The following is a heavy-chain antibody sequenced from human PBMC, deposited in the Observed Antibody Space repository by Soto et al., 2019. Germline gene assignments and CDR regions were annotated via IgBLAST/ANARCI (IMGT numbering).Heavy chain of an antibody. D-gene: IGHD2-8*02. Sequence: ASVKVSCKASGYTFTSYAMHWVRQAPGQRLEWMGWINAGNGNTKYSQKFQGRVTITRDTSASTAYMELRSLRSDDTAVYYCARETGGGRRLFDIWGQGTMVTVSS. CDR1: GYTFTSYA. CDR2: INAGNGNT. V-gene: IGHV1-3*01. J-gene: IGHJ3*02. CDR3: ARETGGGRRLFDI.